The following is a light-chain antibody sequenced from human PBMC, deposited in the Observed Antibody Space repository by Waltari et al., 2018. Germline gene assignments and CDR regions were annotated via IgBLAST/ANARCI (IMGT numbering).Light chain of an antibody. CDR3: QSVDSTGSYVV. CDR2: KDT. J-gene: IGLJ2*01. Sequence: YELTQTHSVSVSPGQTAKITCSGEALPKHYVYWYQKKPGQAPVLVILKDTERPAEVPERFSGSTSGTRVTLTISGAQAEDEADYYCQSVDSTGSYVVFGGGTKLTVL. V-gene: IGLV3-25*03. CDR1: ALPKHY.